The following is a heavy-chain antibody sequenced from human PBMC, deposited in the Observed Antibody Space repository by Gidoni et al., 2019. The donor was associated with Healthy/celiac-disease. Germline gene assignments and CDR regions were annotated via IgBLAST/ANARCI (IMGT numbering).Heavy chain of an antibody. CDR3: ARGYYDSSGYYLGEASDAFDI. J-gene: IGHJ3*02. D-gene: IGHD3-22*01. V-gene: IGHV3-30-3*01. Sequence: QVQLVESGGGVVQPGRSLRLPCAASGFHFSSYALHWVRQAPGKGLEWVAVISYDGSNKYYADSVKGQFTISRDNSKNTLYLQMNSLRAEDTAVYYCARGYYDSSGYYLGEASDAFDIWGQGTMVTVSS. CDR1: GFHFSSYA. CDR2: ISYDGSNK.